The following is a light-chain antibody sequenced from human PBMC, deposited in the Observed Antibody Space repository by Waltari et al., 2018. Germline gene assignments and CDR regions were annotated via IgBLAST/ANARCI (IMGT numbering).Light chain of an antibody. CDR1: QDINNY. CDR3: QQYDNFPLT. CDR2: YAS. Sequence: DIQMTQSPSSLSASVADRVTITCRASQDINNYLNWYQQKPGKAPKRLIYYASSLESGVPSRFSGSGSGTDYILTISSLQPEDIATYYCQQYDNFPLTFGGGTKVEIK. J-gene: IGKJ4*01. V-gene: IGKV1-33*01.